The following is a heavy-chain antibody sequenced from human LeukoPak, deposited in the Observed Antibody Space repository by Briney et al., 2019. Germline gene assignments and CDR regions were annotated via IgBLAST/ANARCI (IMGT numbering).Heavy chain of an antibody. CDR1: GYTFTSYD. Sequence: ASVKVSCKASGYTFTSYDINWVRQATGQGLEWMGWMNPNSDNTGYAQKFQGRVTMTRNTSISTAYMELSSLRSEDTAVYYCARWDEYGDLDAFDIWGQGTMVTVSS. CDR3: ARWDEYGDLDAFDI. CDR2: MNPNSDNT. D-gene: IGHD4-17*01. J-gene: IGHJ3*02. V-gene: IGHV1-8*01.